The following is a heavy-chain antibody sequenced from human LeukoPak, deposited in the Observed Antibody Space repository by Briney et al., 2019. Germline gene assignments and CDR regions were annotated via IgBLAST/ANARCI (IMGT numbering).Heavy chain of an antibody. D-gene: IGHD2-2*01. CDR3: ARHIILPAASRYYFDY. CDR2: IYYSGST. V-gene: IGHV4-39*01. CDR1: GGSISSSSYY. Sequence: SETLSLTCTVSGGSISSSSYYWGWIRQPPGKGLEWIGSIYYSGSTYYNPSLKSRVTISVDTSKNQFSLKLSSVTAADTAVYYCARHIILPAASRYYFDYWGQGTLVTVSS. J-gene: IGHJ4*02.